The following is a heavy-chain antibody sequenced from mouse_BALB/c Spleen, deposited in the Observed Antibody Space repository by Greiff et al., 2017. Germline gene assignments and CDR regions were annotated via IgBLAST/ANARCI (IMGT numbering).Heavy chain of an antibody. CDR3: ARRYGNYGMDY. D-gene: IGHD2-10*02. CDR2: IYPGNVNT. Sequence: VQLQQSGPELVKPGASVRISCKASGYTFTSYYIHWVKQRPGQGLEWIGWIYPGNVNTKYNEKFKGKATLTADKSSSTAYMQLSSLTSEDSAVYFCARRYGNYGMDYWGQGTSVTVSS. J-gene: IGHJ4*01. CDR1: GYTFTSYY. V-gene: IGHV1S56*01.